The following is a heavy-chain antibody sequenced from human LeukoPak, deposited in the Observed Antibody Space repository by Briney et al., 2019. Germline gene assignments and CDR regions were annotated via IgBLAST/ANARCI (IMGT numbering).Heavy chain of an antibody. Sequence: PSETLSLTCTVSGGSISSYYWSWIRQPPGKGLEWIGYIYYSGSTNYNPSLKSRVTISVDTSKNQFSLKLSSVTAADTAVYYCARGGSHDYGDYGNWFDPWGQGTLVTVSS. V-gene: IGHV4-59*08. CDR3: ARGGSHDYGDYGNWFDP. CDR1: GGSISSYY. CDR2: IYYSGST. J-gene: IGHJ5*02. D-gene: IGHD4-17*01.